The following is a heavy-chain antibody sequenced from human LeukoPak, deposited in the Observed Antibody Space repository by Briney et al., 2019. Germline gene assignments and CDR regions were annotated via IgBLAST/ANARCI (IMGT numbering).Heavy chain of an antibody. CDR3: ARLSSGSSSWYDIDY. CDR2: IYASGST. CDR1: GGSFNTYY. V-gene: IGHV4-4*07. J-gene: IGHJ4*02. Sequence: SETLSLTCTVSGGSFNTYYWSWIRQPAGKGLEWIGHIYASGSTNYNPSLKSRVTMSVDTSENQFSLKLSSVTAADAAVYFCARLSSGSSSWYDIDYWGQGTLVTVSS. D-gene: IGHD6-13*01.